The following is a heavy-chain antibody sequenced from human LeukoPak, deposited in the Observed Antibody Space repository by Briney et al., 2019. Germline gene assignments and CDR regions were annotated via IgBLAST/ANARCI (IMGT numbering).Heavy chain of an antibody. CDR1: GFTFSSYA. Sequence: GGSLRLSCAASGFTFSSYAMSWVRQAPGKGLEWVSAISGSGGSTYYADSVKGRFTISRDNSKNTLYLQMNSLRAGDTAVYYCAMGTVVPAAPFDYWGQGTLVTVSS. CDR2: ISGSGGST. V-gene: IGHV3-23*01. J-gene: IGHJ4*02. CDR3: AMGTVVPAAPFDY. D-gene: IGHD2-2*01.